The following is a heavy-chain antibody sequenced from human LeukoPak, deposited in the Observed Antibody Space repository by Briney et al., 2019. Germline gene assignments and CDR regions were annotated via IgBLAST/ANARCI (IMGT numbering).Heavy chain of an antibody. V-gene: IGHV1-2*06. CDR2: INPNSGGT. CDR3: ARVGYSSGWSDY. Sequence: ASVKVSRKASGYTFTGYYMHWVRQAPGQGLEWMGRINPNSGGTNYAQKFQGRVTMTRDTSISTAYMELSRLRSDDTAVYYCARVGYSSGWSDYWGRGTLVTVSS. J-gene: IGHJ4*02. CDR1: GYTFTGYY. D-gene: IGHD6-19*01.